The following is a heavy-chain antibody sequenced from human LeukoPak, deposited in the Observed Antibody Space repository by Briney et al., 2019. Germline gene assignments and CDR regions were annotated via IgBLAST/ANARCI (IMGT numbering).Heavy chain of an antibody. V-gene: IGHV3-30-3*01. CDR3: AREGPYCSGGSCYQYYYYGMDV. CDR1: GFTFSSYA. D-gene: IGHD2-15*01. Sequence: GRSLRLSCAASGFTFSSYAMHWVRQAPGKGLEWVAVISYDGSNKYCADSVKGRFTISRDNSKNTLYLQMNSLRAEDTAVYYCAREGPYCSGGSCYQYYYYGMDVWGQGTTVTVSS. CDR2: ISYDGSNK. J-gene: IGHJ6*02.